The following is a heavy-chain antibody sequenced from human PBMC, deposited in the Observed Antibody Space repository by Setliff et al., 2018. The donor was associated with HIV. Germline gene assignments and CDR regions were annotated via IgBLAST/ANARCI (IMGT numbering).Heavy chain of an antibody. D-gene: IGHD2-2*01. V-gene: IGHV4-61*09. CDR1: GGSISSGSYSGSYY. Sequence: SETLSLTCTVSGGSISSGSYSGSYYWSWIRQPAGKGLEWIGHIYTSGSTNYNPSLKGRVTISIDTSKFQFSLNVNSATAADTAVYYCARGIGYCSTTSCQSYFDYWGQGTLVTVSS. CDR2: IYTSGST. J-gene: IGHJ4*02. CDR3: ARGIGYCSTTSCQSYFDY.